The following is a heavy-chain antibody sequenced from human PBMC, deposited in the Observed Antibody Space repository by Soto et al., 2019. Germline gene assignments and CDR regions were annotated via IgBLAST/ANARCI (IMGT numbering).Heavy chain of an antibody. Sequence: PGGSLRLSXAASGFTFSSYAMHWVRQAPGKGLEWVAVISYDGSNKYYADSVKGRFTISRDNSKNTLYLQMNSLRAEDTAVYYCARDYYRFNSGYGFSMDVWGQGTTVTVSS. J-gene: IGHJ6*02. D-gene: IGHD5-12*01. V-gene: IGHV3-30-3*01. CDR1: GFTFSSYA. CDR3: ARDYYRFNSGYGFSMDV. CDR2: ISYDGSNK.